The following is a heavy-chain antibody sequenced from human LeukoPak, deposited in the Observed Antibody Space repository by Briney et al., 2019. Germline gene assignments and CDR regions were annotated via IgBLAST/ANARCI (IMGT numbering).Heavy chain of an antibody. V-gene: IGHV4-34*01. D-gene: IGHD2-15*01. CDR2: INHSGST. Sequence: SETLSFTCAVYGGSFSGYYWSWIRQPPGKGLEWIGEINHSGSTNYNPSLKSRVTISVDTSENQFSLKLSSVTAADTAVYYCARCRPGRGRIEGRYYFDYWGQGTLVTVSS. CDR1: GGSFSGYY. CDR3: ARCRPGRGRIEGRYYFDY. J-gene: IGHJ4*02.